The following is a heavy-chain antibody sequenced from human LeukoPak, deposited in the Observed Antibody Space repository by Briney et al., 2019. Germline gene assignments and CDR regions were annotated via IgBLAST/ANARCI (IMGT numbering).Heavy chain of an antibody. CDR3: ANMVRGVQRLHDDY. CDR1: GFTFSSYG. D-gene: IGHD3-10*01. Sequence: HAGGSLRLSCAASGFTFSSYGMHWVRQAPGKGLEWVAFIRYDGSNKYYADSVKGRFTISRDNSKNTLYLQMNSLRAEDTAVYYCANMVRGVQRLHDDYWGQGTLVTVSS. J-gene: IGHJ4*02. CDR2: IRYDGSNK. V-gene: IGHV3-30*02.